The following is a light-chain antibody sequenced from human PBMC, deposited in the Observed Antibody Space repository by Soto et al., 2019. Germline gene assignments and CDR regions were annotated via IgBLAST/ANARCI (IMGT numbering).Light chain of an antibody. V-gene: IGLV2-14*01. Sequence: QSVLTQPASVSGSPGQSITMSCTGTSSDVGGYNYVSWYQQHPGKAPKLMIYEVSNRPSGVSNRFSGSKSGNTASLTISGLQAEDVADYYCSSYTSSSTVVFGGGTKLTVL. CDR2: EVS. CDR1: SSDVGGYNY. CDR3: SSYTSSSTVV. J-gene: IGLJ2*01.